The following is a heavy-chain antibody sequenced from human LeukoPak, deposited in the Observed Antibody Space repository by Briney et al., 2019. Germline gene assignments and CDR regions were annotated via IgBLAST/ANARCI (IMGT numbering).Heavy chain of an antibody. V-gene: IGHV1-69*04. D-gene: IGHD3-10*01. CDR3: ARPTRGITMVRGVIIHDAFDI. J-gene: IGHJ3*02. CDR2: IIPILGIA. Sequence: GASVKVSCKASGGTFSSYAISWVRRAPGQGLEWMGRIIPILGIANYAQKFQGRVTITADKSTSTAYMELSSLRSEDTAVYYCARPTRGITMVRGVIIHDAFDIWGQGTMVTVSS. CDR1: GGTFSSYA.